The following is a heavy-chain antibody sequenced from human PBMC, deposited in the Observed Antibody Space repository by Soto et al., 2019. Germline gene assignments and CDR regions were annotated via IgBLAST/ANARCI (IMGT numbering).Heavy chain of an antibody. Sequence: SETVSLTCSVSGGSISGSYWSWIRQSPGKGLEWLGYVYYTGSTNYSPSLRSRVIISVDTSKNEFSLRLSSVTAADTAVYFCARSVAFPAAHIDYWGQATQVSVSS. J-gene: IGHJ4*02. V-gene: IGHV4-59*01. CDR2: VYYTGST. CDR1: GGSISGSY. D-gene: IGHD2-15*01. CDR3: ARSVAFPAAHIDY.